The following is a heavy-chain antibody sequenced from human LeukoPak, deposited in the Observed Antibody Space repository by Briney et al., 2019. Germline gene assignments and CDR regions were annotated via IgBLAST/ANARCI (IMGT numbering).Heavy chain of an antibody. CDR3: AREGSGWYGHYFDY. D-gene: IGHD6-19*01. CDR2: ISAYNGNT. V-gene: IGHV1-18*01. Sequence: ASLKVSCKASGYTFTSYGISWVRQAPGQGLEWMGWISAYNGNTNYARKLQGRVTMTTDTSTSTAYMELRSLRSDDTAVYYCAREGSGWYGHYFDYWGQGTLVTVSS. CDR1: GYTFTSYG. J-gene: IGHJ4*02.